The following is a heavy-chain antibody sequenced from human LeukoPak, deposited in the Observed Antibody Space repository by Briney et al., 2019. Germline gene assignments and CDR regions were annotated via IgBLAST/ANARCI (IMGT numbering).Heavy chain of an antibody. CDR1: GGTFSSYA. Sequence: ASVKVSCKASGGTFSSYAISWVRQAPGQGLEWMGGIIPIFGTANYAQKFQGRVTITADESTSTAYMELSSLGSEDTAVYYCARVAAGMRRGFDPWGQGTLVTVSS. CDR3: ARVAAGMRRGFDP. V-gene: IGHV1-69*13. D-gene: IGHD6-13*01. J-gene: IGHJ5*02. CDR2: IIPIFGTA.